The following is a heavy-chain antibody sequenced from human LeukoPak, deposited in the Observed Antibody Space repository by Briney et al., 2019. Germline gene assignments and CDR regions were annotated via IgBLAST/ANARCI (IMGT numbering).Heavy chain of an antibody. CDR3: ASPTLPRVDFWSGYRAFDI. Sequence: GGSLRLSCAASGFTFSSYSMNWVRQAPGKGLEWVSSISSSSSYIYYADSVKGRFTISRDNAKNSLYLQMNSLRAEDTAVYYCASPTLPRVDFWSGYRAFDIWGQGTMVTVSS. D-gene: IGHD3-3*01. CDR2: ISSSSSYI. CDR1: GFTFSSYS. J-gene: IGHJ3*02. V-gene: IGHV3-21*03.